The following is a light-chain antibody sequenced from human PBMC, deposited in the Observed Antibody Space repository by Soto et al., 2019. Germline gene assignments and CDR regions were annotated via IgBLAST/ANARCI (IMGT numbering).Light chain of an antibody. V-gene: IGLV1-47*02. CDR2: SNN. Sequence: QPVLTQPPSASGTPGQRVTISCSGSSSNIGSNYVYWYQQLPGTAPKLLIYSNNKRPSGVPDRFSGSKSGTSASLAISGLRSEDEAYYYWAAWDDSLSGVVFGGGTQLPVL. J-gene: IGLJ2*01. CDR3: AAWDDSLSGVV. CDR1: SSNIGSNY.